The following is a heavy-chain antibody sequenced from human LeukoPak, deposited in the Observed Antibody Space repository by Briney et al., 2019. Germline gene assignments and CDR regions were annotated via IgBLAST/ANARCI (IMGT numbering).Heavy chain of an antibody. V-gene: IGHV3-9*03. D-gene: IGHD5-24*01. CDR2: ISWNSGSI. CDR3: ARSRPTYAFDI. Sequence: GGSLRLSCAASGFTFDDYAMHWVRQAPGKGLEWVSGISWNSGSIGYADSVKGRFTISRDNAKNSLYLQMNSLRAEDMALYYCARSRPTYAFDIWGQGTMVTVSS. J-gene: IGHJ3*02. CDR1: GFTFDDYA.